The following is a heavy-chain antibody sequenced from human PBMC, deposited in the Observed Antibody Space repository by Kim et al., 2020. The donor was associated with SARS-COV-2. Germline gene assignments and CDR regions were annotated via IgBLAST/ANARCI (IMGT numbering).Heavy chain of an antibody. V-gene: IGHV3-30*02. J-gene: IGHJ4*02. CDR3: AKGRIAVAATAMNY. D-gene: IGHD6-19*01. Sequence: ADAVEGQFTISRDNSKNTLDLQMNSLRAEDTAVYYCAKGRIAVAATAMNYWGQGTLVTVTS.